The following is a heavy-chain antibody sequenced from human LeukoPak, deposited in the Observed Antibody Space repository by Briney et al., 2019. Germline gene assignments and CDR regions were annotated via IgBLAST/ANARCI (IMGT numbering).Heavy chain of an antibody. CDR1: GFTFSNYW. CDR2: IDNGGSDT. CDR3: ARDWAWGGFDH. J-gene: IGHJ4*02. D-gene: IGHD3-16*01. Sequence: GGSLGLSCAASGFTFSNYWMHWVRQAPGKGLVWVSRIDNGGSDTRHADSVKGRFTISRDNAKNTLYLQMNSLRAEDTAVYYCARDWAWGGFDHWGQGALVTVSS. V-gene: IGHV3-74*01.